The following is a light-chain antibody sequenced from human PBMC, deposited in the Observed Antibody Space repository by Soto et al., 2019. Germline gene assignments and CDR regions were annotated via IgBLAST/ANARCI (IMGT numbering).Light chain of an antibody. J-gene: IGLJ1*01. Sequence: QSVLTQPASVSGSPGQSITISCTGTSSDVGGYNYVSWYQQHPGKAPKLMIYDGSNRPSGVSNRFSGSKSGNTASLTISGFQAEDEADYYCSSYTSSSTLVFGTGTKVTVL. CDR2: DGS. CDR1: SSDVGGYNY. V-gene: IGLV2-14*01. CDR3: SSYTSSSTLV.